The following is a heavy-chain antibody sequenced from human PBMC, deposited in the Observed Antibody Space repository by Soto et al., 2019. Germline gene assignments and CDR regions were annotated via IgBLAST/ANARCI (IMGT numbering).Heavy chain of an antibody. CDR1: GFTFSSYW. Sequence: GGSLRLSCAASGFTFSSYWMSWVRQAPGKGLEWVANIKQDGSEKYYVDSVKGRFTISRDNAKNSLYLQMNSLRAEDTAVYYCARERQWLTDDAFDIWGQGTMVTVSS. CDR3: ARERQWLTDDAFDI. V-gene: IGHV3-7*03. D-gene: IGHD6-19*01. J-gene: IGHJ3*02. CDR2: IKQDGSEK.